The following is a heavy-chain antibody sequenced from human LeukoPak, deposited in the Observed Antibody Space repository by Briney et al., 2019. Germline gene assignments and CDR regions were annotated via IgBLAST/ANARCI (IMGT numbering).Heavy chain of an antibody. J-gene: IGHJ4*02. CDR3: ARQFGEPAAILDS. CDR1: GGSFTIYS. D-gene: IGHD2-2*01. V-gene: IGHV4-34*01. CDR2: ISPSGNT. Sequence: TSETLSLTCAVYGGSFTIYSWTWIRQPPGKSLEWVGEISPSGNTQYNPSLKSRVTLSVDTSKNQFSLKVRSVTAADTALYFCARQFGEPAAILDSWGQGTLVTVSS.